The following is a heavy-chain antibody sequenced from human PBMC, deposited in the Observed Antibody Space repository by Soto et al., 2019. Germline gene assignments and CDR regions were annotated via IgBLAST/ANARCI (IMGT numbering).Heavy chain of an antibody. CDR3: ARGSRGNTMVRGVNDY. Sequence: SVQGSCKTAGGSLSIYASSWGRQAPGQGLEWMGGIIPIFGTANYAQKFQGRVTITADESTSTAYMELSSLRSEDTAVYYCARGSRGNTMVRGVNDYWGQGTLVTVS. J-gene: IGHJ4*02. D-gene: IGHD3-10*01. V-gene: IGHV1-69*13. CDR2: IIPIFGTA. CDR1: GGSLSIYA.